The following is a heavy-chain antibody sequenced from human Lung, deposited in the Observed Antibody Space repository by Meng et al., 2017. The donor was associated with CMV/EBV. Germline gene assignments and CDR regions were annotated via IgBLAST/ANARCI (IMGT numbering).Heavy chain of an antibody. CDR2: NIPILGIT. J-gene: IGHJ4*02. CDR1: GGTLSSYA. Sequence: SVKVSCKASGGTLSSYAISWVRQAPGQGLEWMGGNIPILGITNYAQKFQGRVTITADKSTSTSYKLLSSLRSEDAAVYYSASVRSIPTCHYFWSCYDPYYTDYWGQGTLVTVSS. D-gene: IGHD3-3*01. V-gene: IGHV1-69*10. CDR3: ASVRSIPTCHYFWSCYDPYYTDY.